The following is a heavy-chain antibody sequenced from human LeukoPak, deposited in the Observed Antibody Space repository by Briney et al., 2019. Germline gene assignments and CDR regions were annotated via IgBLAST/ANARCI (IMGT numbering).Heavy chain of an antibody. Sequence: GGSLRLSCAASGFTFSTFGMSRVRRAPGKGPEWVSGITGSGATTYYADSVKGRFTISRDNSQNTLYLQMNTLRAEDTAVYYCAKVVSGFHFDCWGQGTLVTVSS. CDR3: AKVVSGFHFDC. J-gene: IGHJ4*02. CDR2: ITGSGATT. D-gene: IGHD1-26*01. CDR1: GFTFSTFG. V-gene: IGHV3-23*01.